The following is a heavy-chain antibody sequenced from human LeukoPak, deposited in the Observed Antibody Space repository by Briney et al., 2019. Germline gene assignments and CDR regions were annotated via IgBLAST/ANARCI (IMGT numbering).Heavy chain of an antibody. CDR1: GFTFRNYA. CDR2: ISSNGGST. D-gene: IGHD3-16*01. J-gene: IGHJ4*02. V-gene: IGHV3-64*01. Sequence: GGSLRLSCAASGFTFRNYAMHWVRQAPGKGLEYVSAISSNGGSTYYANSVKGRFTISRDNSKNTLYLQMGSLRTEDMAVYYCARKGGYHYALDYWGQGTLVTVSS. CDR3: ARKGGYHYALDY.